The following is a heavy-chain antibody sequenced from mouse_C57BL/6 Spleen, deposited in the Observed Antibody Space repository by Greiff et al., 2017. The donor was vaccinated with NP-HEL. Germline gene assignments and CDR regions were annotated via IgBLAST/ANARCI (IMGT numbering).Heavy chain of an antibody. Sequence: QVQLQQSGAELVRPGTSVKVSCKASGYAFTNYLIEWVKQRPGQGLEWIGVINPGSGGTNYNEKFKGKAKLTADKSSSTAYMQLSSLTSEDSAVYFCARRGVITTYYAMDYWGQGTSVTVSS. D-gene: IGHD1-1*01. J-gene: IGHJ4*01. V-gene: IGHV1-54*01. CDR1: GYAFTNYL. CDR3: ARRGVITTYYAMDY. CDR2: INPGSGGT.